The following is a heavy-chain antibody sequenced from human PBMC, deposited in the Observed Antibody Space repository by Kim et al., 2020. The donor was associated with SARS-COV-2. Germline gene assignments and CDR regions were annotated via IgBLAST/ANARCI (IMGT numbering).Heavy chain of an antibody. D-gene: IGHD6-13*01. Sequence: ASVKVSCKASGYTFTSYAMHWVRQAPGQRLEWMGWINAGNGNTKYSQKFQGRVTITRDTSASTAYMELSSLRSEDTAVYYCARGHARPSSSWYYWGQGTLVTVSS. CDR2: INAGNGNT. CDR3: ARGHARPSSSWYY. V-gene: IGHV1-3*01. J-gene: IGHJ4*02. CDR1: GYTFTSYA.